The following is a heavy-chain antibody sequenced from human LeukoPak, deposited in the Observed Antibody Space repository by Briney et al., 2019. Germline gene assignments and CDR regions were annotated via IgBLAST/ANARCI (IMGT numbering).Heavy chain of an antibody. Sequence: GGSLRLSCAASGFTFSSYSMNWVRQAPGKGLEWVSYISSSSSTIYYADSVKGRFTISRDNAKNSLYLQMNSLRAEDTAVYYCARDPSYYYGSGSHPAWGQGTLVTVSS. D-gene: IGHD3-10*01. CDR2: ISSSSSTI. CDR1: GFTFSSYS. V-gene: IGHV3-48*01. CDR3: ARDPSYYYGSGSHPA. J-gene: IGHJ5*02.